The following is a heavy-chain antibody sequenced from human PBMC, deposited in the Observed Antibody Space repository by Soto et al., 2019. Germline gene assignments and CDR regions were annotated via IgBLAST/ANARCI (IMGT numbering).Heavy chain of an antibody. D-gene: IGHD2-21*02. CDR2: ISGSGGSI. Sequence: GGSLRLSCSASGFIFSSSAMNWVRQAPGKGLEWVSAISGSGGSIYYADSVKGRFTISRDNSKTTLYLQMDSLRAEDTAVYYCAKGGSDSLGYGMDVWGEGITVTV. J-gene: IGHJ6*02. CDR3: AKGGSDSLGYGMDV. V-gene: IGHV3-23*01. CDR1: GFIFSSSA.